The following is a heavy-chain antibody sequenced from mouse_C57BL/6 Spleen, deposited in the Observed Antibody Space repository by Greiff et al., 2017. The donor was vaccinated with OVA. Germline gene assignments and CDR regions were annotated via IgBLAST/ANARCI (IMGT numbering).Heavy chain of an antibody. V-gene: IGHV1-52*01. Sequence: QVQLQQPGAELVRPGSSVKLSCKASGYTFTSYWMHWVKQRPIQGLEWIGNIDPSDSETHYTQKFKDKATLTVDKSSSTAYMQLSSLTSEDSAVYYCARGGDGSFAYWGQGTLVTVSA. CDR3: ARGGDGSFAY. J-gene: IGHJ3*01. CDR2: IDPSDSET. D-gene: IGHD2-3*01. CDR1: GYTFTSYW.